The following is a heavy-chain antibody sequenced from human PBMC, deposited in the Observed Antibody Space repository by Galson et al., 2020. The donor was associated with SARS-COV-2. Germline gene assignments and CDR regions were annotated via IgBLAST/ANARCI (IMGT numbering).Heavy chain of an antibody. CDR3: ARVSDRAAAGTDY. CDR1: GGSISSSNW. J-gene: IGHJ4*02. Sequence: SETLSLTCAVSGGSISSSNWWSWVRQPPGKGLEWIGEIYHSGSTNYNPSLKSRVTISVDKSKNQFSLKLSSVTAADTAVYYCARVSDRAAAGTDYWGQGTLVTVSS. D-gene: IGHD6-13*01. V-gene: IGHV4-4*02. CDR2: IYHSGST.